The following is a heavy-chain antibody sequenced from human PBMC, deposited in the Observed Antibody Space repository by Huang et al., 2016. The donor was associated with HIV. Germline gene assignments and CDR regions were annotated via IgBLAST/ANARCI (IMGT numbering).Heavy chain of an antibody. D-gene: IGHD3-22*01. Sequence: QVQLVQSGSELRKPGASVKVSCQASGYTFNRYAMNWVRQAPGQGLEWMGGINTNTGNPTDAQAFTGRFVLSLDTSVSTAYLQISSLEAEDTAVYYCARDYYDSRGYDIHAVVDYWGQGTLVTVSS. CDR3: ARDYYDSRGYDIHAVVDY. CDR2: INTNTGNP. V-gene: IGHV7-4-1*02. CDR1: GYTFNRYA. J-gene: IGHJ4*02.